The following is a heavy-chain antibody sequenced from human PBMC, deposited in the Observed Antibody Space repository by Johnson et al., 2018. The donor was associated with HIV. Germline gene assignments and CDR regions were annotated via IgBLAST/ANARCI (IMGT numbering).Heavy chain of an antibody. V-gene: IGHV3-7*01. Sequence: VQLVESGGGLVQPGGSLRLSCAASGFTFSSYWMSWVRQAPGKGLEWVANIKQDGSEKYYVDSVKGRFTISRDNAKNSLYLQMNSLRAEDTAVYYCASSWFVELSYAFDIWGQGTMVTVSS. CDR1: GFTFSSYW. CDR3: ASSWFVELSYAFDI. D-gene: IGHD3-10*01. CDR2: IKQDGSEK. J-gene: IGHJ3*02.